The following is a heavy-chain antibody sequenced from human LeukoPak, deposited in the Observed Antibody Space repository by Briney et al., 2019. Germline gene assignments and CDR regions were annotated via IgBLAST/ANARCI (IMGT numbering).Heavy chain of an antibody. CDR2: IKQDGSEK. D-gene: IGHD1-26*01. CDR3: ARWSGSRHSVDY. J-gene: IGHJ4*02. CDR1: GFTFSTYW. V-gene: IGHV3-7*04. Sequence: PGGSLRLSCAASGFTFSTYWMHWVRQAPGKGLEWVANIKQDGSEKHSVDSVKGRFTISRDNAKNSLYLQMNSLRAEDTAMYYCARWSGSRHSVDYWGQGTLVTVSS.